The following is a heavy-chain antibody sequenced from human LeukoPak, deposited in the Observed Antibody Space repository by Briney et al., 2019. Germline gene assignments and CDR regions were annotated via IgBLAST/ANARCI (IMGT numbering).Heavy chain of an antibody. Sequence: SETLSLTCTVSGGSISSYYWSWIRQPPGKGLEWIGYIYYSGSTNYNPSLKSRVTISVDTSKNQFSLKLSSVTAADTAVYYCARFSSYYDSSLHYVDHWGQGTLVSVSA. J-gene: IGHJ4*02. CDR3: ARFSSYYDSSLHYVDH. CDR2: IYYSGST. CDR1: GGSISSYY. V-gene: IGHV4-59*01. D-gene: IGHD3-22*01.